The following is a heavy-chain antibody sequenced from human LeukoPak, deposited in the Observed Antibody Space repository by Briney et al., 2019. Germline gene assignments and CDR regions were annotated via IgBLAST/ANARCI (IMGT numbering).Heavy chain of an antibody. CDR1: GGSINYYY. V-gene: IGHV4-59*01. CDR3: AREGGGIYDSSGYYPGTFDY. Sequence: SETLSPTCTVSGGSINYYYWSWIRQPPGKGLEWIGYVYYRGSTNYNASLKSRVTISVDTSKNQFSLKLSSVTAADTAVYYCAREGGGIYDSSGYYPGTFDYWGQGTLVTVSS. J-gene: IGHJ4*02. CDR2: VYYRGST. D-gene: IGHD3-22*01.